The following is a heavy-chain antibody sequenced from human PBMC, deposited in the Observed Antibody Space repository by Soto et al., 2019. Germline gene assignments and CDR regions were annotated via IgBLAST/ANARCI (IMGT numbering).Heavy chain of an antibody. CDR3: AKILLWFGESHYGMDV. D-gene: IGHD3-10*01. CDR2: ISYDGSNK. J-gene: IGHJ6*02. CDR1: GFTFSSYG. V-gene: IGHV3-30*18. Sequence: QVQLVESGGGVVQPGRSLRLSCAASGFTFSSYGMHWVRQAPGKGLEWVAVISYDGSNKYYADSVKGRFTISRDNSKTTLYLQLNSLRAEETAVYYCAKILLWFGESHYGMDVWGQGTTVTVSS.